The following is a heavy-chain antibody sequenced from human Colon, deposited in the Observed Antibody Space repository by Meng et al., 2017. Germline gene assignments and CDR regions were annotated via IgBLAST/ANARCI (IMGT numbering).Heavy chain of an antibody. D-gene: IGHD3-22*01. CDR2: TSHSGST. CDR1: GGSSSRSDW. V-gene: IGHV4-4*02. Sequence: QVHLPLQARGLVKLSEPLALTCAVSGGSSSRSDWWSRVRQPPGKGLEWIGETSHSGSTNYSPSLKSRVTISLDKSKNQLSLKLNSVTAADTAVYYCASSDYYRSDYWGQGTLVTVSS. CDR3: ASSDYYRSDY. J-gene: IGHJ4*02.